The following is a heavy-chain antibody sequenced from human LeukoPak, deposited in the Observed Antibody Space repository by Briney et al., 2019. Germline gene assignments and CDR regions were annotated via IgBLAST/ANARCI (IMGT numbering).Heavy chain of an antibody. CDR1: EFTFSSYW. CDR2: IKQDGGQI. V-gene: IGHV3-7*01. CDR3: ARLGARQMLEY. D-gene: IGHD4-17*01. Sequence: PGGPLRLSCAASEFTFSSYWMSWVRQAPGKGLEWVANIKQDGGQIYYLESVKGRFTVSRDNAKNSLYLQMNSLRAEDTAVYYCARLGARQMLEYWGQGTLVTVSS. J-gene: IGHJ4*02.